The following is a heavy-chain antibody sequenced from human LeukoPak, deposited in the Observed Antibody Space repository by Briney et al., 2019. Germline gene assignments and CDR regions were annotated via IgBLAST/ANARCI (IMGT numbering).Heavy chain of an antibody. CDR1: VGSICSYF. CDR2: IYISGIT. D-gene: IGHD6-19*01. CDR3: AGTYSSASHFDY. V-gene: IGHV4-4*09. Sequence: PSETLSLTRTVSVGSICSYFRSWVSEPPRTGGEGIGHIYISGITNYNPSHKSRVTMSVDTSKNQFSLKVSSLTAADTAVYYGAGTYSSASHFDYWGQGTLVTVSS. J-gene: IGHJ4*02.